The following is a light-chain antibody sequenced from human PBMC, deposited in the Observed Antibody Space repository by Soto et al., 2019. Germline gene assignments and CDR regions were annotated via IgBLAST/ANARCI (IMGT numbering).Light chain of an antibody. CDR1: QSVSGN. CDR3: QQYNNWPPIT. CDR2: NAS. Sequence: EVVMTQSPATLSVSPGERATLSCRASQSVSGNLAWYQQKFGQAPRLLIYNASTRATGIPGRFSGSGSGTEFTLTISSLQSEECAIYYCQQYNNWPPITFGQGTRL. V-gene: IGKV3-15*01. J-gene: IGKJ5*01.